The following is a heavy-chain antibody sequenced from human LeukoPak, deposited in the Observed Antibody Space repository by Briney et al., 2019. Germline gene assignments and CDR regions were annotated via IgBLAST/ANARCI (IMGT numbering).Heavy chain of an antibody. J-gene: IGHJ6*03. Sequence: SETLSLTCAVYGGSFSGYYWSWIRQPPGKGLEWIGEINDIGNTNYDPSLRSRVTISVDTSKNQFSLSLTSATAADTADYFCARLGSVGYYNYQYMDIWGNGTTVIVSS. D-gene: IGHD3-10*01. CDR1: GGSFSGYY. CDR3: ARLGSVGYYNYQYMDI. V-gene: IGHV4-34*01. CDR2: INDIGNT.